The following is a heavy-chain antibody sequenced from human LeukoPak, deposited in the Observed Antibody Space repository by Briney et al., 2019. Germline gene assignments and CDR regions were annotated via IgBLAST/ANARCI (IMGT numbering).Heavy chain of an antibody. CDR1: GGSISSYY. CDR3: ARLGSSGYYADF. J-gene: IGHJ4*02. V-gene: IGHV4-59*08. D-gene: IGHD3-22*01. CDR2: IYYSGST. Sequence: SETLSLTCTVSGGSISSYYWSWIRQPPGKGLEWIGYIYYSGSTNYNPSLKSRVTISVDTSKNQFSLKLSSVTAADTAVYYCARLGSSGYYADFWGLGTLVTVSS.